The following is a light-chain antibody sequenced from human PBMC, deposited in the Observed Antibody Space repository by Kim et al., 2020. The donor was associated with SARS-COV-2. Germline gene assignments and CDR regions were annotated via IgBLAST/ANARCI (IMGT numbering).Light chain of an antibody. Sequence: APIEDKVTITCRPSQGIRNDLSWYQQKPEQAPKVLVYAASSLQPGVPSRFSGSGSDTDFTLTISGLQPEDAATYYCLQDYTYPWTFGQGTKVDIK. CDR3: LQDYTYPWT. J-gene: IGKJ1*01. V-gene: IGKV1-6*01. CDR2: AAS. CDR1: QGIRND.